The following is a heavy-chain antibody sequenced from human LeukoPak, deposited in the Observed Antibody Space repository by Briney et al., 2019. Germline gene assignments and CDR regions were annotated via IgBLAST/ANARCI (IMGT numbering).Heavy chain of an antibody. Sequence: GGSLRLSCEASGFTFSTFATIWVRQPPGKGLEWVSSIFPSGGEIHYADSVRGRFTISRDNSKSTLSLQMNSLRAEDTAVYYCAKILSRYMDVWGKGTTVTISS. V-gene: IGHV3-23*01. CDR2: IFPSGGEI. J-gene: IGHJ6*03. D-gene: IGHD3-3*01. CDR3: AKILSRYMDV. CDR1: GFTFSTFA.